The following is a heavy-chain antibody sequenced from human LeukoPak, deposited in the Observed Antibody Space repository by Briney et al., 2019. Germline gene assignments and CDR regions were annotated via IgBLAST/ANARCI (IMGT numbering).Heavy chain of an antibody. V-gene: IGHV3-30*18. CDR2: ISYDGSNK. CDR3: GKKWGGVVIMFRYFDY. J-gene: IGHJ4*02. CDR1: GFTFSSYG. Sequence: AGGSLRLSCAASGFTFSSYGMHWVRQAPGKGLEWVAVISYDGSNKYYADSVKGRFTISRDNSKNTLYLQMNSLRAEDTAVYYLGKKWGGVVIMFRYFDYWGQGTLVTVSS. D-gene: IGHD3-3*01.